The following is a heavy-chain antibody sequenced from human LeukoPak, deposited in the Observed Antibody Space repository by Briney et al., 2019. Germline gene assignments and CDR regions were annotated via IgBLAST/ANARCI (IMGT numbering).Heavy chain of an antibody. CDR2: MNPNSGNT. D-gene: IGHD4-17*01. V-gene: IGHV1-8*01. CDR3: ARGLKPDYGDYFWFDP. CDR1: GYTFTSYD. Sequence: ASVKVSCKASGYTFTSYDINWARQATGQGLEWMGWMNPNSGNTGYAQKFQGRVTMTRNTSISTAYMELSSLRSEDTAVYYCARGLKPDYGDYFWFDPWGQGTLVTVSS. J-gene: IGHJ5*02.